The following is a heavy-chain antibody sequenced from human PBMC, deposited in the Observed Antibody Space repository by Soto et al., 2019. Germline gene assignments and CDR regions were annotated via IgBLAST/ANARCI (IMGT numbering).Heavy chain of an antibody. V-gene: IGHV1-69*13. J-gene: IGHJ6*02. CDR2: IIPVFGTT. Sequence: SVKVSCKASGGTFSNYTISWVRQAPGQGLEWMGGIIPVFGTTDYEQKFQGRVTITADGSTSTAYMKLSSLRSADTAVYYCARSSPYIVVRKPTGNQDYYGMDVWGQGTTVTVSS. D-gene: IGHD2-2*01. CDR1: GGTFSNYT. CDR3: ARSSPYIVVRKPTGNQDYYGMDV.